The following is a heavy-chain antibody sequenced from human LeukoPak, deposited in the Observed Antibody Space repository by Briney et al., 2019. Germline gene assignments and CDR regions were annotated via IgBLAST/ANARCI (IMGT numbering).Heavy chain of an antibody. CDR3: ARPHSGSYYGDGFDI. V-gene: IGHV4-39*01. J-gene: IGHJ3*02. Sequence: PSETLSLTCTVSGGSISSSGYYWGWIRQPPGKGLEWIGYMYYSGSTYYNPSLKSRVTISADTSKNQFSLKLSSVTAADTAVYYCARPHSGSYYGDGFDIWGQGTMVTVS. CDR1: GGSISSSGYY. CDR2: MYYSGST. D-gene: IGHD1-26*01.